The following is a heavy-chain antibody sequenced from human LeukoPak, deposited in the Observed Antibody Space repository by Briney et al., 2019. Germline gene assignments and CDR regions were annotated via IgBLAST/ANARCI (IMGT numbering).Heavy chain of an antibody. J-gene: IGHJ4*02. CDR2: ISDSGAM. CDR1: GFTFSTYS. CDR3: ARDMPFGVY. Sequence: PGGSLRLSCAASGFTFSTYSMKWVRQAPGKGLEWVSYISDSGAMYYADSVRGRFTISRDNAKNSLYLQMNSLRAEDTAVYYCARDMPFGVYWGQGTLVTVSS. V-gene: IGHV3-48*04. D-gene: IGHD3-16*01.